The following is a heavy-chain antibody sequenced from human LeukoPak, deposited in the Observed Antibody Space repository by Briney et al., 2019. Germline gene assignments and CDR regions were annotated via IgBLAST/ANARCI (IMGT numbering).Heavy chain of an antibody. CDR1: GFTFSSYG. Sequence: GGSLRLSCAASGFTFSSYGMHWVRQAPGKGLEWVAVIWYDGSKKYYADSVKGRFTISRDDAKNSLYLQLNSLRAEDTAVYYCATLASTDGYWGQGTLVTVSS. CDR2: IWYDGSKK. D-gene: IGHD1-1*01. V-gene: IGHV3-33*03. J-gene: IGHJ4*02. CDR3: ATLASTDGY.